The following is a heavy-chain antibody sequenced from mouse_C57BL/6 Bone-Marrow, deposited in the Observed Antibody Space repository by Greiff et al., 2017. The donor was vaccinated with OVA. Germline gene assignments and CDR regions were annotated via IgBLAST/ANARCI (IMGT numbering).Heavy chain of an antibody. Sequence: DVQLVESGGDLVKPGGSLKLSCAASGFTFSSYGMSWVRQTPDKRLEWVATISSGGSYTYYPDSVKGRFTISRDNAKNTLYLQMSSLKSEDTAMYYCARQGYWGQGTTLTVSS. CDR3: ARQGY. V-gene: IGHV5-6*01. CDR1: GFTFSSYG. CDR2: ISSGGSYT. J-gene: IGHJ2*01.